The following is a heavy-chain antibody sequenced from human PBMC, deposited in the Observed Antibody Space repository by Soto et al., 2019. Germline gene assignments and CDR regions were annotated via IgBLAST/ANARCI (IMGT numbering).Heavy chain of an antibody. CDR3: AADGYSYDSSYAFDI. D-gene: IGHD3-22*01. J-gene: IGHJ3*02. V-gene: IGHV1-58*01. Sequence: ASVKVSCKASGFTFSSSAVQWVRQARGQRLEWIGWIVVGSGHTNYAQKFQERVTITRDMSTSTAYMDLSSLRSEDTAVYYCAADGYSYDSSYAFDIWGQGTTVT. CDR1: GFTFSSSA. CDR2: IVVGSGHT.